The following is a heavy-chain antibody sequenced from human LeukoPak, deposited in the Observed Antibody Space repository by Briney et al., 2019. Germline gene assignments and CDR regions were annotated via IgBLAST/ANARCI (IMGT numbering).Heavy chain of an antibody. D-gene: IGHD2-2*01. CDR2: ISANNGNT. J-gene: IGHJ4*02. CDR1: GYTFTTYG. Sequence: ASVKVSCKASGYTFTTYGIIWMRQAPGQGLEWMGWISANNGNTNYAQKFQGRVTMTTDTSTSTAYMELRSLRSDDTAVYYCAREVSYQLLPFDYWGQGTLVTVSS. V-gene: IGHV1-18*01. CDR3: AREVSYQLLPFDY.